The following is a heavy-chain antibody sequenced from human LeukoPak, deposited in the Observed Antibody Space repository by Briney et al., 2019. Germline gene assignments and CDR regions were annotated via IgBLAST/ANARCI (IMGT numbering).Heavy chain of an antibody. CDR2: ISGSGGST. V-gene: IGHV3-23*01. CDR1: GFTFSSYA. Sequence: GGSLRLSCAASGFTFSSYAMNWVRQAPGKGLEWVSTISGSGGSTYYADSVKGRFTISRDNSKNTLYLQMNSLRAEDTAVYYCAKDWVFVPWFGSSLGNDAFDIWGQGTMVTVSS. CDR3: AKDWVFVPWFGSSLGNDAFDI. J-gene: IGHJ3*02. D-gene: IGHD3-10*01.